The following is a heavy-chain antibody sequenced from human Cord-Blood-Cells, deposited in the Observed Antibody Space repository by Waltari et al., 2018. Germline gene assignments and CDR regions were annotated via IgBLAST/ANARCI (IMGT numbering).Heavy chain of an antibody. CDR3: AKVAYSSSWYWVDP. J-gene: IGHJ5*02. V-gene: IGHV3-30*18. CDR2: ISKDGSKK. Sequence: QVQLVESGGGVVQPGRSLRLSCAASGFTFSSYGMHWVRQAAGKGLEWVAVISKDGSKKSDAESGKGRFTITRDNSKNTLDLQRNSLRAEDTAVYYCAKVAYSSSWYWVDPWGQGTLVTVSS. D-gene: IGHD6-13*01. CDR1: GFTFSSYG.